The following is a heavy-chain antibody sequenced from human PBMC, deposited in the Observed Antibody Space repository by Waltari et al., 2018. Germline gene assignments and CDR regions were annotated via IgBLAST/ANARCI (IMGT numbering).Heavy chain of an antibody. J-gene: IGHJ6*02. V-gene: IGHV3-53*01. CDR2: IYSGGST. D-gene: IGHD3-3*01. Sequence: EVQLVESGGGLIQPGGSLRLSCAASGFTVSSNYMSWVSQAPGKGREWVPVIYSGGSTYYADAVKGRFTTSRDTSKNTLYLQMNSLRAEDTAVYYCARDSGFWGGYYGAYYGMDVWGQGTTVTVSS. CDR1: GFTVSSNY. CDR3: ARDSGFWGGYYGAYYGMDV.